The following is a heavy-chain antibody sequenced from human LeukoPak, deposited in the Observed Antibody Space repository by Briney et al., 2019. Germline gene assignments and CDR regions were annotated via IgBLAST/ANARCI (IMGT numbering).Heavy chain of an antibody. CDR2: ISYDGSNK. J-gene: IGHJ4*02. Sequence: GRSLRLSSAASGFTFSSYAMHWVRQAPGKGLEWVAVISYDGSNKYYADSVKGRFTISRDNSKNTLYLQMNSLRAEDTAVYYCARDPSRVGARPFDYWGQGTLVTVSS. D-gene: IGHD1-26*01. V-gene: IGHV3-30-3*01. CDR1: GFTFSSYA. CDR3: ARDPSRVGARPFDY.